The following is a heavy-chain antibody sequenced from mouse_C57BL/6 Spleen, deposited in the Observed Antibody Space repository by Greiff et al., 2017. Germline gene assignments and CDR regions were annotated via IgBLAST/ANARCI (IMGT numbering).Heavy chain of an antibody. V-gene: IGHV1-55*01. J-gene: IGHJ2*01. CDR2: IYPGSGST. Sequence: QVQLQQPGAELVKPGASVKMSCKASGYTFTSYWITWVKQRPGQGLEWIGDIYPGSGSTNYNEKFKGKATLTVDTSSSTAYIQLSSLTSEDAAVYYCARGGSSGYVDYFDYWGQGTTLTVSS. D-gene: IGHD3-2*02. CDR1: GYTFTSYW. CDR3: ARGGSSGYVDYFDY.